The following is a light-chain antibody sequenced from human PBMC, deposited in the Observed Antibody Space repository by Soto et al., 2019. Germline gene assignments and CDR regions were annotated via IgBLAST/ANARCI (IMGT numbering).Light chain of an antibody. CDR3: QQYNSYSRT. CDR1: QSISSW. Sequence: DIQMTQSPSTLSASVGDRVTITCRASQSISSWLAWYQQKPGKAPNLLIYDASSLESGVPSRFSGSGSGTKFTLTISSLQPDDFATYYCQQYNSYSRTFGQGTKVEIK. CDR2: DAS. V-gene: IGKV1-5*01. J-gene: IGKJ1*01.